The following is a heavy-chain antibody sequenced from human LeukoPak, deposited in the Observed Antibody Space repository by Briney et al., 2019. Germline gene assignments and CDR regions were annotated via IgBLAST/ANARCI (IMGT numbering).Heavy chain of an antibody. V-gene: IGHV1-3*01. J-gene: IGHJ4*02. CDR3: ARAGITMVRGVIIPRFDY. Sequence: ASVKVSCKASGYTFTSYAMHWVRQAPGQRLEWMGWINAGNGNTKYSQKFQGRVTITRDTSASTAYMELSSLRSEDTAVYYCARAGITMVRGVIIPRFDYWGQGTLVTVSS. D-gene: IGHD3-10*01. CDR1: GYTFTSYA. CDR2: INAGNGNT.